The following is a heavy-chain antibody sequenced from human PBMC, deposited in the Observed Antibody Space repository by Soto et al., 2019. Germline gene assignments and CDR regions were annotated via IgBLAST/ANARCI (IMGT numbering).Heavy chain of an antibody. Sequence: EVQLLESGGGLVQPGGSLRLSCAASGITISNYPMSWVRQAPGKGLDWVSGISGSGDRTYYADSAKGRFTISKDISKNSLSLQLDSLGVDDTAVYFCVKDDGGSPPTPPLWGQGTLVTVSS. CDR1: GITISNYP. V-gene: IGHV3-23*01. D-gene: IGHD4-17*01. J-gene: IGHJ4*02. CDR3: VKDDGGSPPTPPL. CDR2: ISGSGDRT.